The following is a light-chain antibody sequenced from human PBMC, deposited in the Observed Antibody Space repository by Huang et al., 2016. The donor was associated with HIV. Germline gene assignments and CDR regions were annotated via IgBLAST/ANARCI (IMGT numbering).Light chain of an antibody. CDR3: HQSRSLPYT. J-gene: IGKJ2*01. Sequence: EIVLTQSPVFQSVTPKEKVTITCRASQSIGNSLHWYQQKPNQSPKLLIKYASQSISGVTSRFSGSGFGTDFTLPINSLETEDAAAYYCHQSRSLPYTFGQGTKLEIK. CDR2: YAS. V-gene: IGKV6D-21*02. CDR1: QSIGNS.